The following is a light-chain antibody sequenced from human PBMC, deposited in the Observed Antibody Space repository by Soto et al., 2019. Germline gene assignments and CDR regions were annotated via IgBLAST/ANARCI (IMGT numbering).Light chain of an antibody. Sequence: DIPMTQSPSSVSASVGDRVTITCRASQDISSRLAWYQQKPGKAPKLLIYSASSLQSGVPSRFSGSGSGTDFTLTISSLQPEDFAAYYCQQADSFPRVTFGGGTKVEIK. V-gene: IGKV1-12*01. CDR1: QDISSR. CDR3: QQADSFPRVT. J-gene: IGKJ4*01. CDR2: SAS.